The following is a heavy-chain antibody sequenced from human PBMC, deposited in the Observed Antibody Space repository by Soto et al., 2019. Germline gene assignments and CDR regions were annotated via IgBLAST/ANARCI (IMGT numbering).Heavy chain of an antibody. CDR1: GFSISNYE. Sequence: EVQLVESGGGLVQPGGSLRLSCAASGFSISNYEMNWVRQAPGKGLEWVSYISGNSRTMNYADSVKGRFTISRDNAKNSLYLHMNSLRGEDTAVYYCVRGSRDYYDSSGFEYWGQGTLVTVSS. CDR2: ISGNSRTM. J-gene: IGHJ4*02. D-gene: IGHD3-22*01. CDR3: VRGSRDYYDSSGFEY. V-gene: IGHV3-48*03.